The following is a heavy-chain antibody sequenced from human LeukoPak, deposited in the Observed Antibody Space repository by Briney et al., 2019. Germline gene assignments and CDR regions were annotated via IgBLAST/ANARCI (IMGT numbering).Heavy chain of an antibody. J-gene: IGHJ4*02. CDR1: GGSISSGGYY. V-gene: IGHV4-31*03. Sequence: SETLSLTCTVSGGSISSGGYYWSWIRQHPGKGLEWIGYIYYSGSTYYNPSLKSRVTISVDTSKNQFSLKLSSVTAADTAVYYCTRDLTDRRLSGYSYGYFDYWGQGTLVTVSS. CDR3: TRDLTDRRLSGYSYGYFDY. CDR2: IYYSGST. D-gene: IGHD5-18*01.